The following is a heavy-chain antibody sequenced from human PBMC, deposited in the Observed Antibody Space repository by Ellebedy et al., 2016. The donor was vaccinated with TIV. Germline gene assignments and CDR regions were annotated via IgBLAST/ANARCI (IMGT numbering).Heavy chain of an antibody. V-gene: IGHV4-4*02. Sequence: SETLSLXXAVSGASISSGSWWSWVRQPPGKGLEWIGEIYYSGSRNYNPSLKSRVTMSADKSKRQFSLRLSSVTAADTAVYYCVRDYREVPRIYYFDYWGQGTLVTVSS. CDR2: IYYSGSR. D-gene: IGHD3-3*01. J-gene: IGHJ4*02. CDR3: VRDYREVPRIYYFDY. CDR1: GASISSGSW.